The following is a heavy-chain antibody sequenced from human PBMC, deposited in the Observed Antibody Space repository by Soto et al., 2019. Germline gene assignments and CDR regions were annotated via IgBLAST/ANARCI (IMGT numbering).Heavy chain of an antibody. Sequence: PSETLSLTCAVYGGSFSGYYWSWIRQPPGKGLEWIGEINHSGSTNYNPSLKSRVTISVDTSKNQFSLKLSSVTAADTAVYYCAITQYYYGMDVWGQGTTVT. V-gene: IGHV4-34*01. CDR2: INHSGST. CDR1: GGSFSGYY. CDR3: AITQYYYGMDV. D-gene: IGHD2-15*01. J-gene: IGHJ6*02.